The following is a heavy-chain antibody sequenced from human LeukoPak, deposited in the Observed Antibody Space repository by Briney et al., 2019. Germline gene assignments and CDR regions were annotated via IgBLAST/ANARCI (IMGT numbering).Heavy chain of an antibody. Sequence: GGSLRLSCAASGFNFSDHYMDWVRQAPGKGLEWVGRTRNKDNNYATEYAASVKGRFIISRDNLKNSLYLQMSSLRSEDTAVYYCARARNYDNLIDYWGQGTLVTVSS. V-gene: IGHV3-72*01. J-gene: IGHJ4*02. CDR1: GFNFSDHY. D-gene: IGHD1-14*01. CDR3: ARARNYDNLIDY. CDR2: TRNKDNNYAT.